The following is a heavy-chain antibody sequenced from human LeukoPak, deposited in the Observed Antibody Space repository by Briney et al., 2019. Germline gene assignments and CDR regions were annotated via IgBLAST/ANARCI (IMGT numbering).Heavy chain of an antibody. CDR3: ARVVRCSSTSCYDQILDP. D-gene: IGHD2-2*01. Sequence: ASVKVSCKASGYTFTNYAMNWVRQAPGQGLEWMGWINTNTGNPTYAQGFTGRFVFSLDTSVSTAYLQISSLKAEDTAVYYCARVVRCSSTSCYDQILDPWGQGTLVTVSS. CDR2: INTNTGNP. CDR1: GYTFTNYA. V-gene: IGHV7-4-1*02. J-gene: IGHJ5*02.